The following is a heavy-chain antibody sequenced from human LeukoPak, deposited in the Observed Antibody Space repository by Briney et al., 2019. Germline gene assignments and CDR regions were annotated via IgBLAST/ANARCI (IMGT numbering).Heavy chain of an antibody. Sequence: GGSLRLSCAASGFTFDDYGMSWVRQAPGKGLEWVSGINWNGGSTGYADSVKGRFTISRDNAKNSLYLQMNSLRAEDTALYYCARSHYYDSSGYYYFDYWGQGTLVTVSS. D-gene: IGHD3-22*01. CDR3: ARSHYYDSSGYYYFDY. V-gene: IGHV3-20*04. J-gene: IGHJ4*02. CDR2: INWNGGST. CDR1: GFTFDDYG.